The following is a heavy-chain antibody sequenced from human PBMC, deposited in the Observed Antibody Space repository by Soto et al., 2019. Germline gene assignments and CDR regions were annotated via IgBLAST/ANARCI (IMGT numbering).Heavy chain of an antibody. D-gene: IGHD3-16*01. CDR3: ARDGGRGGPPRLFDH. CDR2: ISSSSSTI. V-gene: IGHV3-48*02. J-gene: IGHJ4*02. CDR1: GFTFSSHS. Sequence: EVQLVESGGGLAQPGGSLRLSCAASGFTFSSHSMNWVRQAPGKGLEWVSYISSSSSTIYYADSVKGRFTISRDNAKNSLYLQMNSLKDEDTAVYYWARDGGRGGPPRLFDHWGQGTLVTVSS.